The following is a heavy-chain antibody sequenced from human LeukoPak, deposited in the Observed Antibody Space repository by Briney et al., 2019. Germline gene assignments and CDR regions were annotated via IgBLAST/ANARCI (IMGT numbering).Heavy chain of an antibody. CDR1: GFTFSSYG. J-gene: IGHJ4*02. D-gene: IGHD3-9*01. Sequence: GGSLRLSCAASGFTFSSYGMHWVRQAPGKGLEWVAVISYDGSNKYYADSVKGRFTISRDNSKNTLYLQMNSLRAEDTAVYYCAKGQKANILTASFDYWGQGTPVTVSS. V-gene: IGHV3-30*18. CDR3: AKGQKANILTASFDY. CDR2: ISYDGSNK.